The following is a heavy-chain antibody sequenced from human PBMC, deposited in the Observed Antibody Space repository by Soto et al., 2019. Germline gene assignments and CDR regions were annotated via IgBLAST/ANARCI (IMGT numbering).Heavy chain of an antibody. J-gene: IGHJ6*02. D-gene: IGHD3-22*01. Sequence: GASVKVSCKASGYTFTSYDMHWVRQAPGQGLEWMGIINPSGGSTSYAQKFQGRVTMTRDTSTSTVYMELSSLRSEDTAVYYCARDRVTTYYYDSSGLGNRMDVWGQGTTVTVSS. CDR1: GYTFTSYD. CDR2: INPSGGST. V-gene: IGHV1-46*01. CDR3: ARDRVTTYYYDSSGLGNRMDV.